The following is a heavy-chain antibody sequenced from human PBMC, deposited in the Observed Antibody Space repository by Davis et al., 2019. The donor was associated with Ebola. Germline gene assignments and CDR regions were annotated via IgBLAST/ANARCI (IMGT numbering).Heavy chain of an antibody. CDR1: EFIFSNYA. Sequence: GESLKISCAASEFIFSNYAMNWVRQAPGKGLEWVSGISGYGDNTYYADSVEGRFTISRDNSKNTMYLQMNSLRAEDTAVYYCTRGGADDPLDVWGRGTMVTVSS. CDR3: TRGGADDPLDV. CDR2: ISGYGDNT. V-gene: IGHV3-23*01. J-gene: IGHJ3*01. D-gene: IGHD4/OR15-4a*01.